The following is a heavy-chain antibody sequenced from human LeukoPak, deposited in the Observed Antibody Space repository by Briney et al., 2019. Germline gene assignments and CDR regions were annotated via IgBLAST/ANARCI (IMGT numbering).Heavy chain of an antibody. CDR3: AKDYISVRYSSSWREDY. J-gene: IGHJ4*02. Sequence: GGSLRLSCAASGFTFSSYAMSWVRQAPGKGLEWVSAISGSGGSTYYADSVKGRFTISRDNSKNTLYLQMNSLRAEDTAVYYCAKDYISVRYSSSWREDYWGQGTLVTVSS. D-gene: IGHD6-13*01. CDR1: GFTFSSYA. V-gene: IGHV3-23*01. CDR2: ISGSGGST.